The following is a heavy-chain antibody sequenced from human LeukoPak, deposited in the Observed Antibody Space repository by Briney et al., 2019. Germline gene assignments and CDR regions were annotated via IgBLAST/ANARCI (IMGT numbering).Heavy chain of an antibody. V-gene: IGHV3-74*01. CDR3: VRQHGY. Sequence: SGGSLRLSCAASGFTFSTYWMDWVRQGPGKGLVWVSHINSDGSSTDYADSVKGRFTISRDNAENTLYLQMNSLRAEDAAVHYCVRQHGYWGQGTLVTVPS. CDR2: INSDGSST. CDR1: GFTFSTYW. J-gene: IGHJ4*02.